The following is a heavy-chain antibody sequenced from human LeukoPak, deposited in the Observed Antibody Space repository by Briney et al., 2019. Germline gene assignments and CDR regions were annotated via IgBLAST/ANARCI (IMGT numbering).Heavy chain of an antibody. J-gene: IGHJ6*04. CDR2: ISGSGGNT. CDR3: AELGITMIGGV. Sequence: GGSLRLSCAASRFTFSSYAMIWVRQAPGKGLEWVSAISGSGGNTYYADSVKGRFTISRDNAKNSLYLQMNSLRAEDTAVYYCAELGITMIGGVWGKGTTVTISS. V-gene: IGHV3-23*01. CDR1: RFTFSSYA. D-gene: IGHD3-10*02.